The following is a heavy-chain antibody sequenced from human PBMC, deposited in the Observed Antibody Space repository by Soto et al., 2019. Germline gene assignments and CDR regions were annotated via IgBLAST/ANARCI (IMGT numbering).Heavy chain of an antibody. CDR3: AXDRTYCGGDCYVD. J-gene: IGHJ4*02. CDR2: IVVGSGNT. D-gene: IGHD2-21*01. Sequence: QMQLVQSGPEVKKPGTSVKVSCKASGFTFTSSAVQWLRQARGQRLEWIGWIVVGSGNTNYAQKFQERVTITRDMSXXXXXXXLSXXXXXXXXXXXXAXDRTYCGGDCYVDWGQGTLVTVSS. CDR1: GFTFTSSA. V-gene: IGHV1-58*01.